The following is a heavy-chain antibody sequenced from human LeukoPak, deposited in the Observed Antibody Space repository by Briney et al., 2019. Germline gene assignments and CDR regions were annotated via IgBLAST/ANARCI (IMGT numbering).Heavy chain of an antibody. J-gene: IGHJ5*02. CDR3: ARYGYYYGSGSYGWFDP. V-gene: IGHV4-59*01. CDR1: GGSISSYY. CDR2: IYYSGST. D-gene: IGHD3-10*01. Sequence: SETLSLTCTVSGGSISSYYWSWIRQPPGKGLEWIGYIYYSGSTNYNPSLKSRVTISVDTSKNQFSLKLSSVTAADTAVYYCARYGYYYGSGSYGWFDPWGQGTMVTVSS.